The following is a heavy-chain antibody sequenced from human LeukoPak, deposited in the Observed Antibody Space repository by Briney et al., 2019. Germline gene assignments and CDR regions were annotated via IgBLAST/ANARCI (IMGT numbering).Heavy chain of an antibody. V-gene: IGHV3-30*04. J-gene: IGHJ4*02. CDR3: AKGSGYGGIDY. Sequence: GGSLRLSCAASGFTFSSYAMHWVRQAPGKGLEWVAVISYDGSNKYYADSVKGRFTISRDNSKNTLYLQMNSLRAEDTAVYYCAKGSGYGGIDYWGQGTLATVSS. CDR1: GFTFSSYA. D-gene: IGHD5-12*01. CDR2: ISYDGSNK.